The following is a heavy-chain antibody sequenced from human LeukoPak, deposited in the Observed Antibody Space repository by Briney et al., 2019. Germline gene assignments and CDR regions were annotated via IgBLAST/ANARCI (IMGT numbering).Heavy chain of an antibody. CDR3: ASLRGSRDY. V-gene: IGHV4-34*01. Sequence: SSETLSLTCAVYGGSFSGYYWSWIRQPPGKGLEWIGEINHSGSTNYNPSLKSRVTISVDTSKNQFSLKLSSVTAADTAVYYCASLRGSRDYWGQGILVTVSS. CDR1: GGSFSGYY. D-gene: IGHD3-16*01. J-gene: IGHJ4*02. CDR2: INHSGST.